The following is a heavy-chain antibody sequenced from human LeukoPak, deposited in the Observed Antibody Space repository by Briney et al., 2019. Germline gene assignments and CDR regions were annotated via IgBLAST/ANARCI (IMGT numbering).Heavy chain of an antibody. V-gene: IGHV3-30-3*01. D-gene: IGHD6-19*01. CDR2: ISYDGSNK. CDR1: GFTFSSYA. CDR3: ATGAGRYSSGWFGH. Sequence: PGGSLRLSCAASGFTFSSYAMHWVRQAPGKGLEWVAVISYDGSNKYYADSVKGRFTISRDNSKNTLYLQMNSLRAEDTAVYYCATGAGRYSSGWFGHWGQGTLVTVSS. J-gene: IGHJ5*02.